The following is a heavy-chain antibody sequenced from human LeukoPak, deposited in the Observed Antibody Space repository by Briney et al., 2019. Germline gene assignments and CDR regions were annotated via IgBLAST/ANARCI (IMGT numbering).Heavy chain of an antibody. CDR1: GFTFSDYY. J-gene: IGHJ4*02. CDR3: ARVDNYFDY. CDR2: ISSGSSYI. V-gene: IGHV3-11*06. Sequence: GGSLRLSCAASGFTFSDYYMSWIRQAPGKGLEWVSYISSGSSYIYYADAVKGRFTISRDNAKNSLYLQMNSLRAEDTAVYYCARVDNYFDYWGQGTLVTVSS.